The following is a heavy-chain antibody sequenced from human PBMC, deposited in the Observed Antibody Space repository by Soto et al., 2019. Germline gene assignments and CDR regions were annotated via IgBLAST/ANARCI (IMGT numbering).Heavy chain of an antibody. Sequence: SLRLSCAASGFTFSSYWMSWVRQAPGKGLEWVANIKQDGSEKYYVDSVKGRLTISRDNAKNSLYLQMNSLRAEDTAVYYCARVGFGELPIDYWGQGTLVTVSS. V-gene: IGHV3-7*01. CDR3: ARVGFGELPIDY. CDR2: IKQDGSEK. D-gene: IGHD3-10*01. CDR1: GFTFSSYW. J-gene: IGHJ4*02.